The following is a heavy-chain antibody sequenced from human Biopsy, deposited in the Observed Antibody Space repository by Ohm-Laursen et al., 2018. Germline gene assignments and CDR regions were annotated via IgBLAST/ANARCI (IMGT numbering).Heavy chain of an antibody. V-gene: IGHV4-59*07. J-gene: IGHJ4*02. CDR2: IYYSGTT. D-gene: IGHD2-21*02. CDR3: ARDDAVTVIRGLYY. Sequence: SDTLSFTCPVSGGTISSYYWNWIRQPPGLGLVWIGYIYYSGTTDYSPSIKSRVTISIDKSKNQFFLKLSSVTAEDTVVYYCARDDAVTVIRGLYYWGQGALVTVSS. CDR1: GGTISSYY.